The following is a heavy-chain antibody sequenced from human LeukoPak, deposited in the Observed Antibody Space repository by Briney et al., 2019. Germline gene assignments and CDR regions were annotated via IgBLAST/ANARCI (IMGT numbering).Heavy chain of an antibody. V-gene: IGHV3-48*01. J-gene: IGHJ4*02. CDR3: ARPDYYRGAGSYGGGY. D-gene: IGHD3-10*01. Sequence: GGSRGPSLQAPEFTFVSLGWTWVGQVPGRGLNWFSYIGSNDDTIYADSVKGRFTISRDNAKNSLYLQMNSLRAEDTAVYFCARPDYYRGAGSYGGGYWGQGTLVTVSS. CDR2: IGSNDDTI. CDR1: EFTFVSLG.